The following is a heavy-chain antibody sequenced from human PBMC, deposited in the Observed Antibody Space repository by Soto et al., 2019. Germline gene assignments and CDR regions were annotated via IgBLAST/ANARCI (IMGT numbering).Heavy chain of an antibody. V-gene: IGHV5-10-1*01. CDR3: AKHEIIVTSSPAALNWFDP. Sequence: PGESLKISCKASGYRFTNYWISWVRQMPGKGLEWMGRIDPSDSYTKYSPSFQGHVTISADKSISTAYLQWSSLKASDTAIYYCAKHEIIVTSSPAALNWFDPWGQGTLVTVSS. CDR1: GYRFTNYW. D-gene: IGHD2-2*01. CDR2: IDPSDSYT. J-gene: IGHJ5*02.